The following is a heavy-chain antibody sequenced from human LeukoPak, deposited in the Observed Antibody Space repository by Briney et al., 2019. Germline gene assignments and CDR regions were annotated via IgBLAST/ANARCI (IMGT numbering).Heavy chain of an antibody. D-gene: IGHD6-13*01. J-gene: IGHJ4*02. CDR1: GGTFSSYA. V-gene: IGHV1-69*05. Sequence: ASVKVSCKASGGTFSSYAISWVRQAPGQGLEWMGGIIPIFGTANYAQKFQGRVTITTDEPTSTAYMELSRLRSDDTAVYYCAREGQQRHFDYWGQGTLVTVSS. CDR2: IIPIFGTA. CDR3: AREGQQRHFDY.